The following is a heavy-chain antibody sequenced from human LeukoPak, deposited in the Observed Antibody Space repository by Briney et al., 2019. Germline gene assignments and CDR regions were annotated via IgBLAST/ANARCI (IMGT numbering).Heavy chain of an antibody. D-gene: IGHD6-6*01. CDR1: GCTFTDYF. V-gene: IGHV1-2*02. Sequence: ASVKVSCKASGCTFTDYFINWVRQAPGQGLEWMGWINPNSGGTNYAQKFQGRVTMTRDTSISTAYMELSRLRSDDTAVYYCAKDIAARGWGQGTLVTVSS. J-gene: IGHJ4*02. CDR2: INPNSGGT. CDR3: AKDIAARG.